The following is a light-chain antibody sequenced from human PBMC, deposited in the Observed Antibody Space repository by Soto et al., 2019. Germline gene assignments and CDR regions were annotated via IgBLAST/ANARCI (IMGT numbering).Light chain of an antibody. J-gene: IGLJ2*01. V-gene: IGLV3-1*01. CDR3: QAWDSGTVV. CDR2: HDS. Sequence: SYELTQPPSVSVSPGQTASITCSGDKLGDKYASWYQQKPGQSPVLVIYHDSKRPSGIPERISGSNSGNTATLTITGTQAMDEADYYCQAWDSGTVVFGGRTKVTVL. CDR1: KLGDKY.